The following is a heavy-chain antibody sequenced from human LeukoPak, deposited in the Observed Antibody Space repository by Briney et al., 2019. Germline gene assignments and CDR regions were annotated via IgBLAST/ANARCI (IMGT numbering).Heavy chain of an antibody. CDR2: ISYDGSNK. Sequence: GRSLRLSCAASGFTFSSYGMHWVRQAPGKGLEWVAVISYDGSNKYYADSVKGRFTISRDNSKNTLYLQMNGLRVEDTAVYYCARDLYSSGWIYYYYGMDVWGQGTTVTVSS. CDR3: ARDLYSSGWIYYYYGMDV. V-gene: IGHV3-30*03. J-gene: IGHJ6*02. D-gene: IGHD6-19*01. CDR1: GFTFSSYG.